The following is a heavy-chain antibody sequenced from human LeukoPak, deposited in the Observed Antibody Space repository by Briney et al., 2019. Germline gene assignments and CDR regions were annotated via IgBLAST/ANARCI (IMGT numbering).Heavy chain of an antibody. CDR3: ARGYVLRFLGWSYNWFDP. CDR1: GYTFTSYD. V-gene: IGHV1-8*01. CDR2: MNPNSGNT. J-gene: IGHJ5*02. D-gene: IGHD3-3*01. Sequence: ASVKVSCKASGYTFTSYDINWVRQATGQGLEWMGWMNPNSGNTGYAQKFQGRVTMTRYTSISTAYMELSSLRSEDTAVYYCARGYVLRFLGWSYNWFDPWGQGTLVTVSS.